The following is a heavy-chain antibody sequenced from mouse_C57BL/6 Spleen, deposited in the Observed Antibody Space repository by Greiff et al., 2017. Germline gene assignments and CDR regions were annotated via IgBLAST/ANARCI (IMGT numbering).Heavy chain of an antibody. V-gene: IGHV5-6*01. CDR3: ARGDGSSYVSYFDY. CDR1: GFTFSSYG. CDR2: ISSGGSYT. J-gene: IGHJ2*01. D-gene: IGHD1-1*01. Sequence: EVKLMESGGDLVKPGGSLKLSCAASGFTFSSYGMSWVRQTPDKRLEWVATISSGGSYTYYPDSVKGRFTISRDNAKNTLYLQMSSLKSEDTAMYYCARGDGSSYVSYFDYWGQGTTLTVSS.